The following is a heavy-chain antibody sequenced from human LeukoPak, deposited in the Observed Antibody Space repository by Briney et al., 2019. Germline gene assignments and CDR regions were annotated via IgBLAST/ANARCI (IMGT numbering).Heavy chain of an antibody. V-gene: IGHV3-23*01. CDR3: AEGGYSSSWSYYFDY. D-gene: IGHD6-13*01. CDR2: ISGSGGST. CDR1: GFTFSNYA. Sequence: GGSLRLSCAASGFTFSNYAMSWVRQAPGKGLEWVSDISGSGGSTYYADSVKGRFTISRDNSKNALYLQMNSLRAEDTALYYCAEGGYSSSWSYYFDYWGQGTLVTVSS. J-gene: IGHJ4*02.